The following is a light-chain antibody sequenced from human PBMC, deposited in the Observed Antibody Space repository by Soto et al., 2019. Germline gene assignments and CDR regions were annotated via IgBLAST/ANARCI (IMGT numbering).Light chain of an antibody. V-gene: IGLV1-40*01. CDR2: GNT. J-gene: IGLJ1*01. CDR3: QSYDNTLSGTIYG. CDR1: TSNIGAGYD. Sequence: QSVLTQPPSVSGALGQRVTISCSGITSNIGAGYDVHWYQRLPVRAPKLLIYGNTNRPSGVPDRFSGSKSATSASLAITGPQAEDEAIYYCQSYDNTLSGTIYGFATGTKVTV.